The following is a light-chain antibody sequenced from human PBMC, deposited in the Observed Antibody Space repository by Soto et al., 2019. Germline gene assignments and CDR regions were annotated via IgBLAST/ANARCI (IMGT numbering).Light chain of an antibody. CDR1: SSDVGGYNY. Sequence: QSALTQPASVSGSPGHSITISCTGTSSDVGGYNYVSWYQHHPGKDPKLMIYDVSNRPSGVSNRFSGSKSGNTASLTISGLQAEDEADYYCSSYTSSSTRVFGTGTKLTVL. CDR2: DVS. J-gene: IGLJ1*01. V-gene: IGLV2-14*03. CDR3: SSYTSSSTRV.